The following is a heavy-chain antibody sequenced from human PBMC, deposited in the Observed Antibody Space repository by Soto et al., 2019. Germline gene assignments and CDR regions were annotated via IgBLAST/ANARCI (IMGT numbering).Heavy chain of an antibody. CDR1: GFTFSTYP. D-gene: IGHD3-10*01. CDR3: AKAGDYHGSESYFPLDY. J-gene: IGHJ4*02. Sequence: EVQLLESGGVLVQPGGSLSLSCAASGFTFSTYPMTWVRQPPGKGLEWVSSISGSGGRTYYADSVKGRFTLSRDNSKNTLYLQTNSLRAEDTAVYYCAKAGDYHGSESYFPLDYWGQGTLVPVSS. CDR2: ISGSGGRT. V-gene: IGHV3-23*01.